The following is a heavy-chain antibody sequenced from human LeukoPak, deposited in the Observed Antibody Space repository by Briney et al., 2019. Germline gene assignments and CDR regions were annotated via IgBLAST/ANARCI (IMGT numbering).Heavy chain of an antibody. D-gene: IGHD3-10*01. CDR3: ASQSSPQYGSIFPHYFDY. Sequence: GGSLRLSCAASGFTFSSYWMSWVRQAPGKGLEWVANIKQDGSEKYYVDSVKGRFTISRDNAKNSLYLQMNSLRAEDTAVYYCASQSSPQYGSIFPHYFDYWGQGTLVTVSS. CDR2: IKQDGSEK. CDR1: GFTFSSYW. J-gene: IGHJ4*02. V-gene: IGHV3-7*01.